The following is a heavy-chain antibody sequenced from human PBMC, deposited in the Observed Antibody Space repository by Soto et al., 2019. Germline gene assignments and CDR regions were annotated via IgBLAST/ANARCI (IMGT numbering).Heavy chain of an antibody. D-gene: IGHD2-2*01. CDR2: IYSSGST. CDR1: GGSVSSGSYY. CDR3: ARAIVVVPASVHFDY. Sequence: QVQLQESGPGLVKPSETLSLTCTVSGGSVSSGSYYWSWIRQPPGKGLAWIGYIYSSGSTNYNPSLKSRVTISVDTSKDQFALKLSSVTAADTAVYYCARAIVVVPASVHFDYGGQVTLVTVSS. V-gene: IGHV4-61*01. J-gene: IGHJ4*02.